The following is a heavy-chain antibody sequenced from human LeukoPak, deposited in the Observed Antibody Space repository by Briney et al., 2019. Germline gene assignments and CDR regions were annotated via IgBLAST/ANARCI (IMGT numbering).Heavy chain of an antibody. CDR1: VFPLTSYG. D-gene: IGHD3-3*01. Sequence: GSLKVSSEASVFPLTSYGFSSVREAPRQRLEWVGWICAYNGNTNTVEAFQGRVTMTTDTSATTASMEWSGLRSEDTPVYYCARDSFLIGDRLPFGYWGQGTLVTVSS. V-gene: IGHV1-18*01. CDR3: ARDSFLIGDRLPFGY. J-gene: IGHJ4*02. CDR2: ICAYNGNT.